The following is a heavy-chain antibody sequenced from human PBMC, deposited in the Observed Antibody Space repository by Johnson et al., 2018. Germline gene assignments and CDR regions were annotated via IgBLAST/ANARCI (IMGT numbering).Heavy chain of an antibody. V-gene: IGHV3-7*01. Sequence: VQLVQAGGGLVQPGGSLRLSCAVSGFTFSTHWMSWVRQAPGKGLEWVASIKPDGREKKYVDSVKGRFTISRDNAKNSLYMQMKSLRDEDTAVYYCARIPGSNTWYDYWGQGTLVTVSS. CDR1: GFTFSTHW. CDR3: ARIPGSNTWYDY. D-gene: IGHD6-13*01. J-gene: IGHJ4*02. CDR2: IKPDGREK.